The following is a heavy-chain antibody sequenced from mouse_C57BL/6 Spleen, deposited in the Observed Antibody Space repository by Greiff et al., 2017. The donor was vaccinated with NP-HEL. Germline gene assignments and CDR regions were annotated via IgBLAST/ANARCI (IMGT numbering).Heavy chain of an antibody. CDR3: ARDGSIHFDY. CDR2: IDPSDSYT. CDR1: GYTFTSYW. V-gene: IGHV1-50*01. D-gene: IGHD1-1*01. Sequence: QVQLQQSGAELVKPGASVKLSCKASGYTFTSYWMQWVKQRPGQGLEWIGEIDPSDSYTNYNQKFKGKATLTVDTSSSTAYMQLSSLTSEDSAVYYCARDGSIHFDYWGQGTTLTVSS. J-gene: IGHJ2*01.